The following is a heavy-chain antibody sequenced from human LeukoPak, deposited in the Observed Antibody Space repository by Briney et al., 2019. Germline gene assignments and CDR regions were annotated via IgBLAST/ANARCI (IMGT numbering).Heavy chain of an antibody. V-gene: IGHV4-34*01. CDR1: GGSFSGYY. D-gene: IGHD3-22*01. Sequence: SSETLSLTCAVYGGSFSGYYWSWIRQPPGKGLEWIGEINHSGSTDYNPSHKSRVTISVDTSKNQFSLKLSSVTAADTAVYYCARGSRPAYYDSSGYRHWGQGTLVTVSS. J-gene: IGHJ4*02. CDR2: INHSGST. CDR3: ARGSRPAYYDSSGYRH.